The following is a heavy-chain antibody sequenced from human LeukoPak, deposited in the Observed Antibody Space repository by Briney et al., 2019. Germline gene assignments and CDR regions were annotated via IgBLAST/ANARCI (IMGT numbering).Heavy chain of an antibody. Sequence: GGSLRLSCAASGFTFSSYAMHWVRQAPGKGLEWVAVISYDGSNKYYADSVKGRFTISRDNAKNSLYLQMNSLRAEDTAVYYCAREGIAAPDYWGQEPWSPSPQ. J-gene: IGHJ4*01. V-gene: IGHV3-30-3*01. CDR3: AREGIAAPDY. CDR1: GFTFSSYA. CDR2: ISYDGSNK. D-gene: IGHD6-13*01.